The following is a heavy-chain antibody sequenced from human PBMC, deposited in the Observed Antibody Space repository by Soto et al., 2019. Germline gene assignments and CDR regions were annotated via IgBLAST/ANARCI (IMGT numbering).Heavy chain of an antibody. Sequence: TLSLTCTVSGGSISSGGYYWSWIRQHPGKGLEWTGYIYYSGSTYYNPSLKSRVTISVDTSKNQFSLKLSSVTAADTAVYYCARYYRAAMAPFDYWGQGTLVTVSS. J-gene: IGHJ4*02. CDR3: ARYYRAAMAPFDY. CDR1: GGSISSGGYY. V-gene: IGHV4-31*03. CDR2: IYYSGST. D-gene: IGHD5-18*01.